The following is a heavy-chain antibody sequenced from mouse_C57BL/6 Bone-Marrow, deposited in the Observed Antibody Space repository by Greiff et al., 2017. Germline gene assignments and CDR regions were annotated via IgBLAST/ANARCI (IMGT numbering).Heavy chain of an antibody. Sequence: QVQLKQSGAELARPGASVKMSCKASGYTFTSYTMHWVKQRPGQGLEWIGYINPSSGYNKYNQKFKDKATLTADKASSTAYMQLSSLTSEESAVYYCARSGSRPFAYWGQGTLVTVSA. CDR2: INPSSGYN. D-gene: IGHD1-1*01. CDR3: ARSGSRPFAY. V-gene: IGHV1-4*01. CDR1: GYTFTSYT. J-gene: IGHJ3*01.